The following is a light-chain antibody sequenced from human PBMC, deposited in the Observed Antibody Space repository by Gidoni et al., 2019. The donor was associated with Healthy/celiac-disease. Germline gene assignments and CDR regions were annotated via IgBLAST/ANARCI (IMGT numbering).Light chain of an antibody. CDR3: QQSYSTPDT. Sequence: DIQMTQSPSSLSASVADRVTITCRASQSISSYLNWYQQKPGKAPKLLIYAASSLQSGVPSRFSGSGSGTDFTLTISSLQPEDFATYYCQQSYSTPDTFGQGTKLEIK. V-gene: IGKV1-39*01. J-gene: IGKJ2*01. CDR1: QSISSY. CDR2: AAS.